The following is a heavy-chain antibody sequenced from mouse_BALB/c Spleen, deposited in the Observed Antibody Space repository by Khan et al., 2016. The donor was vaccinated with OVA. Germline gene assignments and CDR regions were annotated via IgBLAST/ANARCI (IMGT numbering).Heavy chain of an antibody. CDR2: ISYSGNT. J-gene: IGHJ2*01. V-gene: IGHV3-2*02. CDR3: ARVYGGDFDY. CDR1: GFSITSDYA. Sequence: VQLKESGPGLVKPSQSLSLTCTVTGFSITSDYAWNWIRQFPGNKLEWLGYISYSGNTKYNPSLKSRISVTRDTSKNQFFLLLNSVTTEDTATYYCARVYGGDFDYWGQGTTLTVSS. D-gene: IGHD2-10*02.